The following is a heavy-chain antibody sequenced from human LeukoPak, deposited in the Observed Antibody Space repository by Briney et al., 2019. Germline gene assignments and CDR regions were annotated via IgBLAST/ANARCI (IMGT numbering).Heavy chain of an antibody. D-gene: IGHD3-10*01. V-gene: IGHV3-30*18. CDR1: GFTFSSYG. J-gene: IGHJ4*02. CDR3: AKEAPSLGSGSYRSGVDY. CDR2: ISYDGSNK. Sequence: GGSLGLSCAAPGFTFSSYGMHWVRQAPGKGLEWVAVISYDGSNKYYADSVKGRFTISRDNSKNTLYLQMNSLRAEDTAVYYCAKEAPSLGSGSYRSGVDYWGQGTLVTVSS.